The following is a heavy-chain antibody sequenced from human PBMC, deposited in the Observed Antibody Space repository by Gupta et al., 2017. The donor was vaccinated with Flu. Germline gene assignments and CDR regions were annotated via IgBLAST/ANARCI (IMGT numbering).Heavy chain of an antibody. J-gene: IGHJ5*02. Sequence: QVQLQESGPGLVKPSQTLSLTCTVSGGSINSGSYYWSWIRQHPRTGLEWIGYIYYNGNTYYNPSLKSRVTISVDTSKNQFSLKLTSVTAADTAVYYCARDLRSHWDCSSTSCFGDWFDPWGQGTLVTVSS. D-gene: IGHD2-2*01. V-gene: IGHV4-31*03. CDR1: GGSINSGSYY. CDR2: IYYNGNT. CDR3: ARDLRSHWDCSSTSCFGDWFDP.